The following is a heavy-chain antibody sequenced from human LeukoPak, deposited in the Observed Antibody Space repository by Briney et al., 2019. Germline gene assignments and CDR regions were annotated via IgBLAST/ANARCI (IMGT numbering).Heavy chain of an antibody. V-gene: IGHV3-74*01. CDR3: TRTYYYDSIDYFDY. CDR1: GFSFRTYW. Sequence: GGSLRLSCAASGFSFRTYWMHWVRQAPGKGLVWVSRIKSDGSSTIYADFVKGRFTISRDNAKNTLYLQMNSLRAEDTAVYYCTRTYYYDSIDYFDYWGQGALVTVSS. D-gene: IGHD3-22*01. CDR2: IKSDGSST. J-gene: IGHJ4*02.